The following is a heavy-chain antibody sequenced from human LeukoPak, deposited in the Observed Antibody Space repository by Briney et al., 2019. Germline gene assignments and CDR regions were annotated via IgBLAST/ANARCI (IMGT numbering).Heavy chain of an antibody. V-gene: IGHV3-23*01. Sequence: GGSLRLSCAASGFTFSSYAMSWVRQAPGKGLEWVSGISGSGGSTYYADSAKGRFTISRDNSKNTLYLQMSGLRAENTAVYYCAKDPSRIAAADTDYWGQGTLVTVSS. D-gene: IGHD6-13*01. CDR3: AKDPSRIAAADTDY. CDR1: GFTFSSYA. J-gene: IGHJ4*02. CDR2: ISGSGGST.